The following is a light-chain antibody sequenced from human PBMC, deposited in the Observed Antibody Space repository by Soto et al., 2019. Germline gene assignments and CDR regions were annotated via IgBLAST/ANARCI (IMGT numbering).Light chain of an antibody. CDR2: TNN. J-gene: IGLJ3*02. Sequence: QPVLTQPPSASGTPGQRVTISCSGSVSNIGSNTVNWYQQVPGAAPKLLIYTNNARPSGVPDRFSGSKSGTSASLAISGLQSEDEADYYCATWDDSLNVVFGGGAKVTVL. CDR1: VSNIGSNT. V-gene: IGLV1-44*01. CDR3: ATWDDSLNVV.